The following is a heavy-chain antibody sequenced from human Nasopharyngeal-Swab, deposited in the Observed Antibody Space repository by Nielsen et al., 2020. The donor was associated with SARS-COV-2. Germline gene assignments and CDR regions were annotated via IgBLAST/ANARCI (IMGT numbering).Heavy chain of an antibody. CDR3: ARGQATGLVVVTSSGYFDL. V-gene: IGHV4-4*08. CDR1: GGSTSSYY. D-gene: IGHD2-21*02. CDR2: MYTSGST. Sequence: SETLSLTCTVSGGSTSSYYWSWIRQPPGKGLEWIGRMYTSGSTTYNPSLKSRVTISVDTSKNQLSLKLSSVTAADTAVYYCARGQATGLVVVTSSGYFDLWGRGTLVTVSS. J-gene: IGHJ2*01.